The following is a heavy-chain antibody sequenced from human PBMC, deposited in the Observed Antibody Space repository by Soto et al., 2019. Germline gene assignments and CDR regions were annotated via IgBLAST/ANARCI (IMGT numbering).Heavy chain of an antibody. Sequence: QVQLVESGGGVVQPGRSLRLSCAASGFTFSNSGMHWVRQAPGKGLEWVAVISYDGSNKYYAESVKGRFTISRDNSKNTLYMQMNSLRAEDTAVYYCATDRYGSGWFPSNWGQGTLFPVSS. V-gene: IGHV3-30*03. CDR2: ISYDGSNK. CDR3: ATDRYGSGWFPSN. J-gene: IGHJ4*02. CDR1: GFTFSNSG. D-gene: IGHD6-19*01.